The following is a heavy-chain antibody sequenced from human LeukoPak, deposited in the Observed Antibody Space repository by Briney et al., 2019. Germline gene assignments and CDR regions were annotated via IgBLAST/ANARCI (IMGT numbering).Heavy chain of an antibody. Sequence: PSEALSLTCTVSGGSISSYYWTCIRQPAGKGPEWVGRIHASGSTNYNPSLKSRVNMSVDTSKNQFSLRLNSVTAADTAVYYCARVTDPRYNWFDPWGQGTLVTVSS. D-gene: IGHD2-21*02. CDR3: ARVTDPRYNWFDP. CDR1: GGSISSYY. J-gene: IGHJ5*02. V-gene: IGHV4-4*07. CDR2: IHASGST.